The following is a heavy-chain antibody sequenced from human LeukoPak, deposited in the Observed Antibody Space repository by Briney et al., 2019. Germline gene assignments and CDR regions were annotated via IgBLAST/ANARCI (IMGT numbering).Heavy chain of an antibody. CDR2: INYSGST. J-gene: IGHJ4*02. CDR1: GGSISSSSYY. Sequence: PSETLSLTCTVSGGSISSSSYYWGWLRQPPGKGLEWIGSINYSGSTYYNPSLKSRVTISVDTSKNQFSLKLTSVTAADTAVYYCARQIGAGRWSFDYWGQGTLVTVSS. D-gene: IGHD4-23*01. V-gene: IGHV4-39*01. CDR3: ARQIGAGRWSFDY.